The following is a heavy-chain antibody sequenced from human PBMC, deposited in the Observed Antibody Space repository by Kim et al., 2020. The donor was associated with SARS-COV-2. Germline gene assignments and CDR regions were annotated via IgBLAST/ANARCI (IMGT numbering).Heavy chain of an antibody. CDR2: ITWDGGST. CDR1: GFIFADYS. Sequence: GGSLRLSCAASGFIFADYSMHWVRQAPGKGLEWVSLITWDGGSTYYADPVKGRFTISRDNSRNSLYLQMNSLRTEDTALYYCAKEDCSTTRCNYAFDIWGQGTMVTVSS. V-gene: IGHV3-43*01. CDR3: AKEDCSTTRCNYAFDI. D-gene: IGHD2-2*01. J-gene: IGHJ3*02.